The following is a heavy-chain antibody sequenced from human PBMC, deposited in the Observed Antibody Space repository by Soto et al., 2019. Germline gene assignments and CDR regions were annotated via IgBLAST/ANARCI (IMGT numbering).Heavy chain of an antibody. CDR2: INAGNGNT. CDR3: ARDPYYDFWSGYYTGLDY. CDR1: GYTFTSYA. D-gene: IGHD3-3*01. J-gene: IGHJ4*02. Sequence: QVQLVQSGAEVKKPGASVKVSCKASGYTFTSYAMHWVRQAPGQRLEWMGSINAGNGNTKYSQKFQGRVTITRDTSASTAYMELSSLRSEDTAVYYCARDPYYDFWSGYYTGLDYWGQGTLVTVSS. V-gene: IGHV1-3*01.